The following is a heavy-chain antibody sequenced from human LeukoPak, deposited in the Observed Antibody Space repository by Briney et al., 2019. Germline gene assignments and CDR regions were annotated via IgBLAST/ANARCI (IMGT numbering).Heavy chain of an antibody. CDR2: IYYSGST. Sequence: PSETLSLTCTVSGGSISSYYWSWLRQPPGKGLEWNGYIYYSGSTNYNPSLKSRVTISVDTSKNQFSLKLSSVTAADTAVYYCARAYGMDVWGQGTTVTVSS. V-gene: IGHV4-59*01. CDR1: GGSISSYY. CDR3: ARAYGMDV. J-gene: IGHJ6*02.